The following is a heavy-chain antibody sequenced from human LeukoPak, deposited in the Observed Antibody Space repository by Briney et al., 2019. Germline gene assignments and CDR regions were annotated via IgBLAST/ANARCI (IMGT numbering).Heavy chain of an antibody. CDR2: IYYSGGT. V-gene: IGHV4-59*01. CDR3: ARAGYGDFDY. D-gene: IGHD4-17*01. CDR1: GGSISSYY. J-gene: IGHJ4*02. Sequence: KTSETLSLTCTVSGGSISSYYWSWIRRPPGKGLEWIGYIYYSGGTNYNPSLKSRVTISVDTSKNQFSLKLSSVTAADTAVYYCARAGYGDFDYWGQGTLVTVSS.